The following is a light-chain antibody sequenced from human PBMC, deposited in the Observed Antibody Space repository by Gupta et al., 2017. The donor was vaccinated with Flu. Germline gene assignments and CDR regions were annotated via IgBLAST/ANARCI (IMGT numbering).Light chain of an antibody. CDR1: SLRSYY. CDR2: GKK. Sequence: SSCLAQDTALAVAFGPTVRITCQGNSLRSYYASWYQQKPGQAPVLVIYGKKHRPAGIPDRSSSNSSGNTASLTITGAQAEDEADYYGNSRDSSGNHWVFGGGTKLTVL. V-gene: IGLV3-19*01. CDR3: NSRDSSGNHWV. J-gene: IGLJ3*02.